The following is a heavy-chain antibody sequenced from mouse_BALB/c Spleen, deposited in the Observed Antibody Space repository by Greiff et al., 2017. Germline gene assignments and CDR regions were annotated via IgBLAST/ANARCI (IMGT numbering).Heavy chain of an antibody. Sequence: EVQLVESGPELVKPGASVKISCKASGYTFTDYNMHWVKQSHGKSLEWIGYIYPYNGGTGYNQKFKSKATLTVDNSSSTAYMELRSLTSEDSAVYYCAREGYYGSSWFAYWGQGTLVTVSA. D-gene: IGHD1-1*01. CDR1: GYTFTDYN. V-gene: IGHV1S29*02. CDR2: IYPYNGGT. CDR3: AREGYYGSSWFAY. J-gene: IGHJ3*01.